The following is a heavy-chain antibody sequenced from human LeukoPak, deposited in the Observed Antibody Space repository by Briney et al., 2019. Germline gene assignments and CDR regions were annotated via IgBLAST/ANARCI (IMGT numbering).Heavy chain of an antibody. CDR1: GYTFTGYY. Sequence: GASVKVSCKAPGYTFTGYYMHGVRQAPGQGLEWRGRINPNSGGTNYAEELQGRVTMTRDTSISTAYMELSRLRSDDTAVYYRARYSSSWYGGYDYWGQGTLVTVSS. J-gene: IGHJ4*02. V-gene: IGHV1-2*06. CDR3: ARYSSSWYGGYDY. CDR2: INPNSGGT. D-gene: IGHD6-13*01.